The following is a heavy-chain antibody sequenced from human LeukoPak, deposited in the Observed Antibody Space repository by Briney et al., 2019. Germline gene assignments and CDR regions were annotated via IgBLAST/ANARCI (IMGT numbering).Heavy chain of an antibody. CDR3: ARSLRVRGVPDYMDV. J-gene: IGHJ6*03. Sequence: GGSLRLSCAASGFTVSSNYMTWVRQAPGKGLEWISVIHKSAITYYADIVKGRFTISRDNSKNIVFLQMNSLRAEDTAVYYCARSLRVRGVPDYMDVWGRGTTVTISS. D-gene: IGHD3-10*01. CDR1: GFTVSSNY. V-gene: IGHV3-53*01. CDR2: IHKSAIT.